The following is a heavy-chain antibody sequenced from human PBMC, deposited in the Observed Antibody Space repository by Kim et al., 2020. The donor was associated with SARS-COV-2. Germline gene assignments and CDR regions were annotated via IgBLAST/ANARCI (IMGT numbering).Heavy chain of an antibody. CDR3: ARGQNYSSVDY. D-gene: IGHD4-4*01. Sequence: GGSLRLSCTASGFTFSSYEMNWVRQAPGKGLEWVSYIISSGTSIYYADSVKGRFTISRDNAKNSLFLQMNSLRAEDTAVYYCARGQNYSSVDYWGQGPL. J-gene: IGHJ4*02. CDR1: GFTFSSYE. V-gene: IGHV3-48*03. CDR2: IISSGTSI.